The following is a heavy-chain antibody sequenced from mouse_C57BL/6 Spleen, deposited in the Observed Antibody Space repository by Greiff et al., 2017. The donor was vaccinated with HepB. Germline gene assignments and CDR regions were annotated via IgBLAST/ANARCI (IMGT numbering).Heavy chain of an antibody. V-gene: IGHV1-50*01. CDR3: ARAYEGYSAWFAY. J-gene: IGHJ3*01. CDR2: IDPSDSYT. D-gene: IGHD2-3*01. Sequence: QVQLQQPGAELVKPGASVKLSCKASGYTFTSYWMQWVKQRPGQGLEWIGEIDPSDSYTNYNQKFKGKATLTVDTSSSTAYMQLSSLTSEDSAVYYCARAYEGYSAWFAYWGQGTLVTVSA. CDR1: GYTFTSYW.